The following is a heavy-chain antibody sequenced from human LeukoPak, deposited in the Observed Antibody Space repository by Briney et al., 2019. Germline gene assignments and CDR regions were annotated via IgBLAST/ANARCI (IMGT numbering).Heavy chain of an antibody. J-gene: IGHJ4*02. Sequence: PSETLSLTCTVSGGSIRSSYYYWGWIRQPPGKGLEWIGTLYYSGTTYYNPSLKTRVTISVDTSRNQFSLKLSSVTAADTAVYYCARHNTSSWSSPFDYWGQGILVTVSS. D-gene: IGHD6-13*01. V-gene: IGHV4-39*01. CDR3: ARHNTSSWSSPFDY. CDR2: LYYSGTT. CDR1: GGSIRSSYYY.